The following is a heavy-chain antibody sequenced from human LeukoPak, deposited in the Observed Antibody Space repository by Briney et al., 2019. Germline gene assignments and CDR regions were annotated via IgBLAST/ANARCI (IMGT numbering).Heavy chain of an antibody. CDR1: GYTFTGYY. J-gene: IGHJ4*02. D-gene: IGHD3-22*01. CDR3: ARGLGYYENFDY. V-gene: IGHV1-2*06. CDR2: INPNSGGT. Sequence: ASVKVSCKASGYTFTGYYMHWVRQAPGQGLEWMGPINPNSGGTNYAQKFQGRVTMTRDTSISTAYMELSRLRSDDTAVYYCARGLGYYENFDYWGQGTLVTVSS.